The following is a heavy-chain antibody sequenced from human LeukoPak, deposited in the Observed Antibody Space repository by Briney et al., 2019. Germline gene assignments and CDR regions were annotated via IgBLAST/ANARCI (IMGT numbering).Heavy chain of an antibody. J-gene: IGHJ3*02. CDR1: GYTFTSYD. Sequence: ASVKVSCKASGYTFTSYDINWVRQATGQGLEWMGWMNPNSGNTGYAQKFQGRVTITRNTSISTAYMELSSLRSEDTAVYYCASRTGGRDDAFDIWGQGTMVTVSS. D-gene: IGHD3-10*01. CDR2: MNPNSGNT. V-gene: IGHV1-8*03. CDR3: ASRTGGRDDAFDI.